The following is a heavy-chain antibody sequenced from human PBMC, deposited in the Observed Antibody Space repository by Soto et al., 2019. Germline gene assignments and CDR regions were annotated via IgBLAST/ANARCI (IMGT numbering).Heavy chain of an antibody. V-gene: IGHV3-33*08. J-gene: IGHJ4*02. Sequence: GGSLRLSCAASGFTFSSYAMSWVRQAPGKGLEWVAVIWYDGSNKYYADSVKGRFTISRDNSKNTLYLQMNGLRAEDTAVYYCARVGYYGSGSYSPFDYWGQGTLVTVSS. CDR1: GFTFSSYA. CDR3: ARVGYYGSGSYSPFDY. D-gene: IGHD3-10*01. CDR2: IWYDGSNK.